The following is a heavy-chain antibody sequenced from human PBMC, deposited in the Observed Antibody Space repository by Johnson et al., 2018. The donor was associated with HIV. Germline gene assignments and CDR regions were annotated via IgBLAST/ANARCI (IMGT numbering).Heavy chain of an antibody. J-gene: IGHJ3*02. V-gene: IGHV3-66*01. CDR2: IYSGGTT. CDR3: ARVGDSSSSLGAFDI. Sequence: VQLVESGGGLVKPGGSLRLSCAASGFTFSDYYMSWIRQAPGTGLEWVSVIYSGGTTYYVDSVKGRFTISRDNSKNTLYLQMNSLRAEDTAVYYCARVGDSSSSLGAFDIWGQGTMVTVSS. D-gene: IGHD6-6*01. CDR1: GFTFSDYY.